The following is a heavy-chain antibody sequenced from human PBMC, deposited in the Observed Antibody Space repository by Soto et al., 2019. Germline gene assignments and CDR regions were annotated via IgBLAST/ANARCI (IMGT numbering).Heavy chain of an antibody. CDR3: ARASAAAGNYYYYGMDV. V-gene: IGHV4-30-4*01. CDR2: IYYSGST. D-gene: IGHD6-13*01. CDR1: GGSISSGDYY. Sequence: PSETLSLTCTVSGGSISSGDYYWSWIRQPPGKGLEWIGYIYYSGSTYYNPSPKSRVTISVDTSKNQFSLKLSSVTAADTAVYYCARASAAAGNYYYYGMDVWGQGTTVTVSS. J-gene: IGHJ6*02.